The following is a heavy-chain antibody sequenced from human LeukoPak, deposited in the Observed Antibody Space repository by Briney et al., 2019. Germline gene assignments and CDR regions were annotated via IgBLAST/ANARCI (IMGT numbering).Heavy chain of an antibody. J-gene: IGHJ5*02. V-gene: IGHV1-69*01. CDR3: ARGYYYDSSGSRGLSIDP. CDR1: GGTFSSYA. D-gene: IGHD3-22*01. Sequence: SVKVSCKASGGTFSSYAISWVRQAPGQGLEWMGGIIPIFGTANYAQKFQGRVTITADESTSTAYMELSSLRSEDTAVYYCARGYYYDSSGSRGLSIDPWGQGTLVTVSS. CDR2: IIPIFGTA.